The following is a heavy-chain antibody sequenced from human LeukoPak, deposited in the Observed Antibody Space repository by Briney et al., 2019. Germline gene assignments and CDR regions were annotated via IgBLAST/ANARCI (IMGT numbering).Heavy chain of an antibody. Sequence: GGSLRLSCAASGFTFSSYDMNWVCQAPGKGLEWVSYISSGGTDIYYADSVKGRFTISRDDAKNSLYLQMNSLRDDDTAVYSCTRKAVTSSRGPANYFDYWGQGTLVTVSS. D-gene: IGHD6-19*01. J-gene: IGHJ4*02. CDR1: GFTFSSYD. CDR3: TRKAVTSSRGPANYFDY. CDR2: ISSGGTDI. V-gene: IGHV3-48*03.